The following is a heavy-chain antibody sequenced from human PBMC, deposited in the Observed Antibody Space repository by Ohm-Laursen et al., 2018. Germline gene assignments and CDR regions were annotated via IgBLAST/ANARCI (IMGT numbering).Heavy chain of an antibody. V-gene: IGHV3-11*04. CDR2: ISNSDNTI. Sequence: GSLRLSCTASGFTFSDYYMSWVRQAPGKGLEWISYISNSDNTIYYADSVKGRFTISRDNAKNSLYLQMNSLRAEDTAVYYCARDVVDYGFWSGYDYWGQGTLVTVPS. D-gene: IGHD3-3*01. J-gene: IGHJ4*02. CDR1: GFTFSDYY. CDR3: ARDVVDYGFWSGYDY.